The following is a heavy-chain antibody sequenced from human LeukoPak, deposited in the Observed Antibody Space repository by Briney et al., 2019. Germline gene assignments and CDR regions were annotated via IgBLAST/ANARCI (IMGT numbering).Heavy chain of an antibody. Sequence: GGSLRLTCAASGLTVRSTYMSWVRQSPGKGLEWVSVIYSDGSTYYADSVKGRFTISRDDAKNTLYLQMNSLRAEDTAVYYCARGHSSGSYYLDYWGQGTLVTVSS. J-gene: IGHJ4*02. CDR2: IYSDGST. D-gene: IGHD3-22*01. V-gene: IGHV3-53*01. CDR3: ARGHSSGSYYLDY. CDR1: GLTVRSTY.